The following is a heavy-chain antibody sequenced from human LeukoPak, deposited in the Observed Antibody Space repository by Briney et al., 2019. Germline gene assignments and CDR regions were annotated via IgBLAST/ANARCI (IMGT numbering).Heavy chain of an antibody. V-gene: IGHV3-7*01. CDR1: GFTFSSYW. CDR3: ARDRVVVVAGYWYFDL. CDR2: IKQDGSEK. Sequence: GGSLRLSCAASGFTFSSYWMSWDRQAPGKGLEWVANIKQDGSEKYYVDSVKGRFTISRDNAKNSLYLQMNSLRAEDTAVYYCARDRVVVVAGYWYFDLWGRGTLVTVSS. J-gene: IGHJ2*01. D-gene: IGHD2-15*01.